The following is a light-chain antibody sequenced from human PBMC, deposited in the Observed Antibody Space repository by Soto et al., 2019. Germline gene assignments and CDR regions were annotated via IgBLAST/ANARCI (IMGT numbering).Light chain of an antibody. V-gene: IGLV2-14*03. CDR3: TSYTGRDPLLV. CDR1: SSDVGSNNY. J-gene: IGLJ1*01. Sequence: QSALTQPASVSASPGQSITISCTGTSSDVGSNNYVSWYRQHPGRVPKLIIHDVTNRTSGVTNRFSGSKSGNTASLTISGLQAEDEGDYYCTSYTGRDPLLVFGTGTKLTVL. CDR2: DVT.